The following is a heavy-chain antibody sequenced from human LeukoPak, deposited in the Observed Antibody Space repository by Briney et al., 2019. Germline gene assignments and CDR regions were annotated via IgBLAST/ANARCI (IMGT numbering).Heavy chain of an antibody. D-gene: IGHD6-19*01. CDR2: IYPGDSDT. J-gene: IGHJ4*02. CDR1: GYSLTSYW. V-gene: IGHV5-51*01. Sequence: GESLKISCKGSGYSLTSYWIGWVRQMPGKGLEWMGIIYPGDSDTRYSPSFQGQVAISADKSISTAYLQWSSLNASDTGMYYCARHRGNGWYDYWGQGTLVTVSS. CDR3: ARHRGNGWYDY.